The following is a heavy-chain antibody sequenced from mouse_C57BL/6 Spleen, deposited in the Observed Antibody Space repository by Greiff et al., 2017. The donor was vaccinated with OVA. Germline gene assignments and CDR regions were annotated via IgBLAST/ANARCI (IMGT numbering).Heavy chain of an antibody. V-gene: IGHV1-80*01. CDR2: IYPGDGDT. CDR1: GYAFSSYW. Sequence: QVHVKQSGAELVKPGASVKISCKASGYAFSSYWMNWVKQRPGKGLEWIGQIYPGDGDTNYNGKFKGKATLTADKSSSTAYMQLSSLTSEDSAVYFCARSGDGSPYYFDYWGQGTTLTVSS. D-gene: IGHD2-3*01. CDR3: ARSGDGSPYYFDY. J-gene: IGHJ2*01.